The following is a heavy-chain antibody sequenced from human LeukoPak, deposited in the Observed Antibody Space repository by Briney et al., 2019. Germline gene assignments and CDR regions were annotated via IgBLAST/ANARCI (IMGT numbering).Heavy chain of an antibody. CDR1: GFIFSNYA. J-gene: IGHJ4*02. CDR2: ISGSAGST. Sequence: GGSLRLSCAASGFIFSNYAMTWVRHTPGRGLEWVSSISGSAGSTYHIDSVKGRFTISRDNSKNTLYLQMNSLRAEDTAVYYCARDLWQQLGIDYWGQGTLVTVSS. CDR3: ARDLWQQLGIDY. V-gene: IGHV3-23*01. D-gene: IGHD6-13*01.